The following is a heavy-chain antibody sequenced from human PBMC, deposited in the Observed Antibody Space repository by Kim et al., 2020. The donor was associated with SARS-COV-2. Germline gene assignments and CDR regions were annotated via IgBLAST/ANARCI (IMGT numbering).Heavy chain of an antibody. D-gene: IGHD3-3*01. CDR2: IYYSGST. CDR1: GGSISSYY. CDR3: ARDHREWLQYTANWYFDL. J-gene: IGHJ2*01. V-gene: IGHV4-59*01. Sequence: SETLSLTCTVSGGSISSYYWSWIRQPPGKGLEWIGYIYYSGSTNYNPSLKSRVTISVDTSKNQFSLKLSSATAADTAVYYCARDHREWLQYTANWYFDLWGRGTLVTVSS.